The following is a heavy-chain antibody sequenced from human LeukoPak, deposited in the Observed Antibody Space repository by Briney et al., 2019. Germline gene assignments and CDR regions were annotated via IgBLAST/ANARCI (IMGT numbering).Heavy chain of an antibody. Sequence: ASVKVSCKASRYTSTSYGISWVRQTPGQGLEWMGWIRAYNGNTNYAQKLQSSLTIHTDTSTRTAYMELRSLRSDDTAVYYCAGVLELDWCYPWGQGTLVTVSS. D-gene: IGHD1-26*01. CDR2: IRAYNGNT. V-gene: IGHV1-18*01. CDR3: AGVLELDWCYP. J-gene: IGHJ5*02. CDR1: RYTSTSYG.